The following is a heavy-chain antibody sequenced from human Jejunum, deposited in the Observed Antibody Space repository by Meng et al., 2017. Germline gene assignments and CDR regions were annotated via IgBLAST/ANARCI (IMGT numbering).Heavy chain of an antibody. CDR3: AHRTTVTHVDY. J-gene: IGHJ4*02. CDR2: IYWNDDK. Sequence: QITLNGSGPPLVEPTQTLTLTCPASGFAVSTSGVVVGWVRQPPGKALEWLAFIYWNDDKRYSPSLKSRLTITKDTSKNQVVLTMTNMDPVDTATYYCAHRTTVTHVDYWGQGTLVTVSS. V-gene: IGHV2-5*01. D-gene: IGHD4-17*01. CDR1: GFAVSTSGVV.